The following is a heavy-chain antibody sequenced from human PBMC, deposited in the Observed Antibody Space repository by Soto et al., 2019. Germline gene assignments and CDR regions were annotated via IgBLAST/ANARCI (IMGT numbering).Heavy chain of an antibody. CDR2: IVVGSGNT. J-gene: IGHJ4*02. Sequence: SVKVSCKASGFTFTSSAVQWVRQARGQRLEWIGWIVVGSGNTNYAQKFQERVTITRDMSTSTAYMELSSLRSEDTAVYYCARYSFWSGYLDYWGQGTLVTVSS. CDR1: GFTFTSSA. CDR3: ARYSFWSGYLDY. V-gene: IGHV1-58*01. D-gene: IGHD3-3*01.